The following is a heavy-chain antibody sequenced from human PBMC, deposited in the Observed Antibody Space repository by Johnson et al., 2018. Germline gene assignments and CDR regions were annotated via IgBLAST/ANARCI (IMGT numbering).Heavy chain of an antibody. J-gene: IGHJ3*02. D-gene: IGHD6-19*01. CDR2: IYSGGST. CDR3: GKLAVTENDAFDI. CDR1: GFTVSSNY. V-gene: IGHV3-53*01. Sequence: VQLVESGGGLIQPGGSXRLSCAASGFTVSSNYMTWVRQAPGKGLEWVSVIYSGGSTYYADSVKGRLPISRDNSKNQLYLQMNSLRAEDTAVYYCGKLAVTENDAFDIWGQGTMVTVSS.